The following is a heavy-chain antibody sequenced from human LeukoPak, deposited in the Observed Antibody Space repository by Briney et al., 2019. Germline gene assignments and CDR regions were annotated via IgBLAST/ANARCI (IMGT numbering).Heavy chain of an antibody. Sequence: PSETLSLTCTVSGGSISSYYWSWIPQPPGKGLEWIGYISYSGSTNFNPSLKSRVAISVDTSKNQFSLKLSYVTAADTAVYYCAREGTAGTTLNWFDPWGQGTPVTVS. CDR3: AREGTAGTTLNWFDP. J-gene: IGHJ5*02. D-gene: IGHD1-1*01. V-gene: IGHV4-59*01. CDR1: GGSISSYY. CDR2: ISYSGST.